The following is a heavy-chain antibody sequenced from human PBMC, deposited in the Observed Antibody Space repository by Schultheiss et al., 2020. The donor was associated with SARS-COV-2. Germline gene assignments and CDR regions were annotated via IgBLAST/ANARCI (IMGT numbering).Heavy chain of an antibody. V-gene: IGHV3-23*01. D-gene: IGHD1-1*01. CDR3: TKSNWNDRPYYFDY. CDR2: ISGGGGST. Sequence: GGSLRLSCAASGFTFSTYAMSWVRQAPGKGLEWVSTISGGGGSTYYADSVKGRFTISRDNSKNTLYLQMNSLRAEDTAIYYCTKSNWNDRPYYFDYWGQGTLVTVSS. J-gene: IGHJ4*02. CDR1: GFTFSTYA.